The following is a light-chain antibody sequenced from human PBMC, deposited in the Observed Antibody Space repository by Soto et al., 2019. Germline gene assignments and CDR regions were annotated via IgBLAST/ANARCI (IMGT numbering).Light chain of an antibody. J-gene: IGLJ2*01. Sequence: VLTQPPSASGTPGQRVTISCSGSSSNIGSNYVYWYQQLPGTAPKLLIYRNNQRPSGVPDRFSGSKSGTSASLAISGLRSEDEADYYCAAWDDSLSGVFGGGTKLTVL. CDR3: AAWDDSLSGV. CDR1: SSNIGSNY. CDR2: RNN. V-gene: IGLV1-47*01.